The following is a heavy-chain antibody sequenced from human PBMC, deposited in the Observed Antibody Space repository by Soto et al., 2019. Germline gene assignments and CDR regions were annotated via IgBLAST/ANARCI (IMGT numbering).Heavy chain of an antibody. CDR1: GFTFSSYA. CDR2: ISGSGGST. J-gene: IGHJ4*02. D-gene: IGHD6-19*01. CDR3: AKGDTSSGWSTAFDY. Sequence: GGSLRLSCAASGFTFSSYAMSWVRQAPGKGLEWVSAISGSGGSTYYADSVKGRFTISRDNSKNTLYLQMNSLRAEDTAVYYCAKGDTSSGWSTAFDYWGQGTLVTVSS. V-gene: IGHV3-23*01.